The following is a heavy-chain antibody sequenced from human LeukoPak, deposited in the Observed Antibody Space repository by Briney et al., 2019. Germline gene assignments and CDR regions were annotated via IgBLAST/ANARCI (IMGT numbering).Heavy chain of an antibody. D-gene: IGHD2-2*02. CDR3: VRSASYNFDY. CDR2: INQDGSEK. CDR1: GFTFSGDW. Sequence: GGSLGLSCAASGFTFSGDWMSWVRQAPGKGLEWVAHINQDGSEKYYVDSVTGRFSISRDNAKNSLYLQMNSLRADDTAIYYCVRSASYNFDYWGQGTLVTVSS. J-gene: IGHJ4*02. V-gene: IGHV3-7*01.